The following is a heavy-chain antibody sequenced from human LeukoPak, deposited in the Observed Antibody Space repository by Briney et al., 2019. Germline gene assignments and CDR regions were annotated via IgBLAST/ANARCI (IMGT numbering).Heavy chain of an antibody. CDR2: TSDYNGNT. D-gene: IGHD1-26*01. J-gene: IGHJ4*02. V-gene: IGHV1-18*01. Sequence: ASVKVSCKASGYTFTSYGISWVRQAPGQGLEWMGWTSDYNGNTNYAQKLQGRVSMTTDTSTSTAYMELRSLRSDDTAVYYCARDLIVGSSQAATFDYWGQGTLVIVSS. CDR1: GYTFTSYG. CDR3: ARDLIVGSSQAATFDY.